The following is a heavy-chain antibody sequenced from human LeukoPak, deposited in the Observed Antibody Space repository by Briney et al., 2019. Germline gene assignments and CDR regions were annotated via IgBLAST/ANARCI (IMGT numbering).Heavy chain of an antibody. V-gene: IGHV3-74*01. CDR3: AKSHISAVVPFDY. Sequence: PGGSLRLSCAASGFDFSSNWMHWVRHAPGQGLVWVSRIKGDGISTNYADSVKGRFTISRDIAKNTLYLQMNSLRAEDTAVYYCAKSHISAVVPFDYWGQGTLVTVSS. D-gene: IGHD6-25*01. J-gene: IGHJ4*02. CDR1: GFDFSSNW. CDR2: IKGDGIST.